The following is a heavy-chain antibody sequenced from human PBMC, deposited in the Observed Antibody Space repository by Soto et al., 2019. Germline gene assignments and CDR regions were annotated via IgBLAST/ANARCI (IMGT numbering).Heavy chain of an antibody. J-gene: IGHJ4*02. CDR3: ALGATGMSGVPDYFDY. V-gene: IGHV1-3*01. Sequence: FQGRVTITRDTSASTAYMELSSLRSEDAAVYYCALGATGMSGVPDYFDYWGQGTLVTVSS. D-gene: IGHD5-12*01.